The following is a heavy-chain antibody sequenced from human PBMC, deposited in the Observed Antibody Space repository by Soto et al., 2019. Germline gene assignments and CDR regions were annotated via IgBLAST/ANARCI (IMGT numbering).Heavy chain of an antibody. CDR2: IYHSGST. CDR1: SGSISSSNW. Sequence: LSLTCAVSSGSISSSNWWSWVRQPPGKGLEWIGEIYHSGSTNYNPSLKSRVTISVDKSKNQFSLKLSSVTAADTAVYYCARAGYDYGELNWFDPWGQGTLVTVSS. V-gene: IGHV4-4*02. D-gene: IGHD4-17*01. CDR3: ARAGYDYGELNWFDP. J-gene: IGHJ5*02.